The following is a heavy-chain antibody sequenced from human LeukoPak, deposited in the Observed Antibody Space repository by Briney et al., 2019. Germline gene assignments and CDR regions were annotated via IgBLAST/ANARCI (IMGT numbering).Heavy chain of an antibody. J-gene: IGHJ5*02. CDR3: AKGRDKYQLLSKNWFDP. Sequence: GGSLRLSCAASGFTFSSYAMSWVRQAPGKGLEWVSGISWNSGSIGYADSVKGRFTISRDNAKNSLYLQMNSLRAEDTALYYCAKGRDKYQLLSKNWFDPWGQGTLVTVSS. V-gene: IGHV3-9*01. CDR1: GFTFSSYA. CDR2: ISWNSGSI. D-gene: IGHD2-2*01.